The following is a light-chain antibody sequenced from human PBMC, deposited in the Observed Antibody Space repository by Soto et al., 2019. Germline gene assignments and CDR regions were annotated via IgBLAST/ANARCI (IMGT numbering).Light chain of an antibody. V-gene: IGLV2-14*01. J-gene: IGLJ1*01. Sequence: QSALTQPASVSASPGQSIAISCTGTSSDVGGYTFVSWYQQHPGKAPKLMIYDVSNRPSGISNRFSGSKSGNTASLTISGLQAEDEADYYCSSFTSRNTYVFGTWTKLTVL. CDR3: SSFTSRNTYV. CDR1: SSDVGGYTF. CDR2: DVS.